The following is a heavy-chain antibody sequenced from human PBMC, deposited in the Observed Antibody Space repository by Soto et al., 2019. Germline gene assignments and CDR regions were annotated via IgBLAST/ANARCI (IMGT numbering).Heavy chain of an antibody. D-gene: IGHD2-15*01. CDR2: IWYDGSNK. CDR1: GFTFSRYG. Sequence: QVQLVESGGGVVQPGRSLRLSCAASGFTFSRYGMHWVRQAPGKGLEWVAVIWYDGSNKYYGDSVKGRFTISRDNSKNTLYLQMNSLRAEDTAVYYCARAPCSGGRCYFRFDYWGQGTLVTVSS. V-gene: IGHV3-33*01. CDR3: ARAPCSGGRCYFRFDY. J-gene: IGHJ4*02.